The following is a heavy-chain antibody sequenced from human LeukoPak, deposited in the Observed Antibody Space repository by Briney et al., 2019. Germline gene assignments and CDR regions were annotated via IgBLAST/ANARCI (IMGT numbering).Heavy chain of an antibody. CDR3: AIFMDVVPGTMP. Sequence: PSETLSLNCTVSNGSISSYYWIWIRQAPGKGLKWIGEISHRGITKHNPALKSRVTMSQDTSRSQFSLKVTSVTGADTVVYYCAIFMDVVPGTMPWGLGTLDTVSS. CDR2: ISHRGIT. V-gene: IGHV4-34*01. D-gene: IGHD2-2*01. J-gene: IGHJ4*02. CDR1: NGSISSYY.